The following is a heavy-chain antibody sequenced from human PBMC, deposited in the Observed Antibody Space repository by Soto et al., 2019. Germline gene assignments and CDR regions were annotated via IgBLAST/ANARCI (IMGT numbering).Heavy chain of an antibody. V-gene: IGHV4-31*03. CDR1: GGSISSHSNY. Sequence: QLHPQESGPGLVKPSQTLSLTCKVSGGSISSHSNYWSWIRPHPGKGLEWIGYIYYDGRTYFHPSHQSRVSMSVDTSETQFSLKLSPMTAADTAVYFCARGNPIFDSSGLAFDDWGPGTLFTVSS. D-gene: IGHD3-22*01. J-gene: IGHJ4*02. CDR2: IYYDGRT. CDR3: ARGNPIFDSSGLAFDD.